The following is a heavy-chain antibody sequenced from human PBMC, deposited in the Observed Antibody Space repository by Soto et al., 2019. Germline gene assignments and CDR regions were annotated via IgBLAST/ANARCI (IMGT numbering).Heavy chain of an antibody. D-gene: IGHD6-13*01. CDR3: ARIRTAAAGLPYYGMDV. V-gene: IGHV5-10-1*01. J-gene: IGHJ6*02. Sequence: GESLKISCKGSGYSFTSYWISWVRQMPGKGLEWMGRIDPSDSYTNYSPSFQGHVTISADKSISTACLQWSSLKASDTAMYYCARIRTAAAGLPYYGMDVWGQGTTVTVSS. CDR2: IDPSDSYT. CDR1: GYSFTSYW.